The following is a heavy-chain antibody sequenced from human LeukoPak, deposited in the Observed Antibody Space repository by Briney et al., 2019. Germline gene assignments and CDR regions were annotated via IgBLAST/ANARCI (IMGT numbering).Heavy chain of an antibody. D-gene: IGHD2-21*02. CDR3: ARAFCVGDCFVLHIYFDS. CDR2: LHRSGST. V-gene: IGHV4-4*02. CDR1: GGSISSGAW. Sequence: SETLSLTCAVSGGSISSGAWWCWVRQPPGKGLERIGELHRSGSTYYNPSLESRLTMSLDTSKSQFPLNLRSMKASDTAVYYCARAFCVGDCFVLHIYFDSWGLGTLVTVSS. J-gene: IGHJ4*02.